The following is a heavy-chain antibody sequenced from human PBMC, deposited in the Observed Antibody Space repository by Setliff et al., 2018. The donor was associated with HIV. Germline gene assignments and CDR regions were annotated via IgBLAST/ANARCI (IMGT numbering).Heavy chain of an antibody. Sequence: SETLSLTCTVSGGFISSSGYYWGWIRQPPGKGLEWIGIIYYSGSSYYNPSLKSRVTISVDTSKRQFSLKLSSVTAADTAVYYCARGHGSGSPANWFDPWGQGALVTVSS. CDR2: IYYSGSS. CDR1: GGFISSSGYY. J-gene: IGHJ5*02. CDR3: ARGHGSGSPANWFDP. D-gene: IGHD3-10*01. V-gene: IGHV4-39*07.